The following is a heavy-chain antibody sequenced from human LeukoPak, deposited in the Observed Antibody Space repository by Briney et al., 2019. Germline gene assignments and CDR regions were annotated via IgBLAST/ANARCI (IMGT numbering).Heavy chain of an antibody. Sequence: PGGSLRLSCAASGFTFSSYGMHWVRQAPGKGLEWVAVIWYDGSNKYYADSVKGRFTISRDNSKNTLYLQMNSLRAEDTAVYYCARVGYDFWSGYYGYAFDIWGQGTMVTVSS. D-gene: IGHD3-3*01. V-gene: IGHV3-33*01. J-gene: IGHJ3*02. CDR3: ARVGYDFWSGYYGYAFDI. CDR1: GFTFSSYG. CDR2: IWYDGSNK.